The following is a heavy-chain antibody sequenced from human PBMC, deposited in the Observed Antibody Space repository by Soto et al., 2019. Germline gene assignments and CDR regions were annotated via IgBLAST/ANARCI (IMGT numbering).Heavy chain of an antibody. Sequence: ASVKVSCKASGYTFRSYVMHWVRQAPGQRLEWMGWINTANDNTKYSQKFQGRVTITRDTSASTVYMELSSLRSEDTAVYYCARDQVAAAVTGIFDSWGQGTLVTVSS. V-gene: IGHV1-3*04. CDR1: GYTFRSYV. CDR3: ARDQVAAAVTGIFDS. D-gene: IGHD6-13*01. J-gene: IGHJ4*02. CDR2: INTANDNT.